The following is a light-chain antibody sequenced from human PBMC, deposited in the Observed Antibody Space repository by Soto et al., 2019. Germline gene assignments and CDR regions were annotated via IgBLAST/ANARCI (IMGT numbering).Light chain of an antibody. Sequence: EIVMKQSPAALSVSPGGRATLSCRANQSISNNLAWYQHKPGQAPRLLIYGASTRATGIPARFSGSGSGTDFTLTISSLQSEDFAVYYCQHYNNWPPRYTFGQGTKLEIK. CDR2: GAS. J-gene: IGKJ2*01. V-gene: IGKV3-15*01. CDR3: QHYNNWPPRYT. CDR1: QSISNN.